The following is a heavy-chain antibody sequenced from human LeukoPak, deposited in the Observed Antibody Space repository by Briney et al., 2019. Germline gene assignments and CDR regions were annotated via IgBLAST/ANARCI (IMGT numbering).Heavy chain of an antibody. CDR3: AKDWSGYPYYYYYMDV. J-gene: IGHJ6*03. Sequence: PGGSLRLSCAASGFTFSSYAVSWVRQAPGKGLEWVSAISGSGGSTYYADSVKGRFTISRDNSKNTLYLQMNSLRAEDTAVYYCAKDWSGYPYYYYYMDVWGKGTTVTVSS. CDR1: GFTFSSYA. D-gene: IGHD3-3*01. CDR2: ISGSGGST. V-gene: IGHV3-23*01.